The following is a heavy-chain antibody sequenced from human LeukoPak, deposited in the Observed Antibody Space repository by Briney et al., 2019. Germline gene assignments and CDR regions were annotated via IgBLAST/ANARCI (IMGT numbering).Heavy chain of an antibody. CDR3: AKFGGSGSGGLSHFDY. CDR1: GFTFSSYG. CDR2: IRYDGSNK. V-gene: IGHV3-30*02. J-gene: IGHJ4*02. Sequence: GGSLRLSCAAPGFTFSSYGMHWVRQAPGKGLEWVAFIRYDGSNKYYADSVKGRFTISRDNSKNTLYLQMNSLRAEDTAVYYCAKFGGSGSGGLSHFDYWGQGTLVTVSS. D-gene: IGHD3-10*01.